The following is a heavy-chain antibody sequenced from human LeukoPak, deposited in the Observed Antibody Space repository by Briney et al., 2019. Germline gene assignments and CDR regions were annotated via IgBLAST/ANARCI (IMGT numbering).Heavy chain of an antibody. V-gene: IGHV1-46*01. CDR3: ASCQRLEEGPPYYYYGMDV. J-gene: IGHJ6*02. D-gene: IGHD6-6*01. Sequence: EASVKVSCKASGYTFTSYYMHWVRQAPGQGLEWMGIINPSGGSTSYAQKFQGRVTMTRDTSTSTVYMELSSLRSEDTAVYYCASCQRLEEGPPYYYYGMDVWGQGTTVTVSS. CDR2: INPSGGST. CDR1: GYTFTSYY.